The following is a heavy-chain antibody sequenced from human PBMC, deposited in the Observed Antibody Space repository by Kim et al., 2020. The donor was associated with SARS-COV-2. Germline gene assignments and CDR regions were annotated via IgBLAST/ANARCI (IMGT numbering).Heavy chain of an antibody. D-gene: IGHD6-13*01. Sequence: RYSPSFQGQVTISAAKSISTAYLQWSSLKASDTAMYYCARLGAAAGTFAYWGQGTLVTVSS. J-gene: IGHJ4*02. V-gene: IGHV5-51*01. CDR3: ARLGAAAGTFAY.